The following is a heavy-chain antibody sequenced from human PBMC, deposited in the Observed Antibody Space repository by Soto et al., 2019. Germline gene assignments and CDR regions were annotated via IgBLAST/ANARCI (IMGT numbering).Heavy chain of an antibody. CDR3: AKVGEEDYYDSSGYFDY. V-gene: IGHV3-23*01. CDR1: GFTFSNQA. CDR2: VSGSGGFT. J-gene: IGHJ4*02. Sequence: EVQLLESGGGLVQPGGSLRLSCAASGFTFSNQAMNWVRQAPGKGLEWVSSVSGSGGFTYYADSVKGRFTISRDNSKNTLYLQMNSPRAEDTAIYYCAKVGEEDYYDSSGYFDYWGQGTLVTVSS. D-gene: IGHD3-22*01.